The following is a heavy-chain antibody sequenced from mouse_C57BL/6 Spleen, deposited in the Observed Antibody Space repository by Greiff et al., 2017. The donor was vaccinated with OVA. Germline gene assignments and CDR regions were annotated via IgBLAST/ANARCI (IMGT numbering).Heavy chain of an antibody. V-gene: IGHV1-69*01. CDR3: ARMVTDYFDY. J-gene: IGHJ2*01. CDR2: IDPSDSYT. D-gene: IGHD2-2*01. CDR1: GYTFTSYW. Sequence: QVQLQQPGAELVMPGASVKLSCKASGYTFTSYWMHWVKQRPGQGLEWIGEIDPSDSYTNYNQKFKGKSTVTVDKSSSTAYMQLSSLTSEDSAVYYCARMVTDYFDYWGQGTTLTVSS.